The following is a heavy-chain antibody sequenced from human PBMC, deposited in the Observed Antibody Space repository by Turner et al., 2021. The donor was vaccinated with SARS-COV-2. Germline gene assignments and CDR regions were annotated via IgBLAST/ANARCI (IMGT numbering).Heavy chain of an antibody. Sequence: EVQLVESGGGLIQPGGSLRLSCAASGFTVSSNYMSWVRQAPGKGLEWVSGISGSGGSTYYADSVKGRFTISRDNSKNTLYLQMNSLRAEDTAVYYCAKAWRIVVLIHFDYWGQGTLVTVSS. CDR1: GFTVSSNY. J-gene: IGHJ4*02. CDR3: AKAWRIVVLIHFDY. D-gene: IGHD3-22*01. CDR2: ISGSGGST. V-gene: IGHV3-23*04.